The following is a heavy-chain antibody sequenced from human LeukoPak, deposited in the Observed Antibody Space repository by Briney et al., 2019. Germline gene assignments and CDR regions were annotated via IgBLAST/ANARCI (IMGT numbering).Heavy chain of an antibody. V-gene: IGHV1-18*01. J-gene: IGHJ4*02. CDR1: GYTFTSYG. CDR2: ISAYNGNT. Sequence: GASVKVSCKASGYTFTSYGISWVRQAPGQGLEWVGWISAYNGNTNYAQKLQGRVTMTTDTSTSTAYMELRSVRSDDRAVYYCARDPGEGPLGYCGQGTLVTVSS. CDR3: ARDPGEGPLGY. D-gene: IGHD3-16*01.